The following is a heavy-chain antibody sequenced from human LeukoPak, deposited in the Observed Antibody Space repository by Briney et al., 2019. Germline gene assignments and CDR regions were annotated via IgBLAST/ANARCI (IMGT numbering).Heavy chain of an antibody. CDR2: ISGSGGSK. D-gene: IGHD3-3*01. V-gene: IGHV3-23*01. Sequence: SGGSLRLSCAASGFTFSSYAMSWVRQATGKELDWVSAISGSGGSKYYADSVKGRFTISRDNSKNTLYLQMNSLRAEDTAVYYCAKDYEEPIALDAFDIWGQGTMVTVSS. CDR3: AKDYEEPIALDAFDI. CDR1: GFTFSSYA. J-gene: IGHJ3*02.